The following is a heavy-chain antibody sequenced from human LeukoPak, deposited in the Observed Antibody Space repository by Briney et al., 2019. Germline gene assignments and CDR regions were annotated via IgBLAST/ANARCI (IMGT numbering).Heavy chain of an antibody. J-gene: IGHJ4*02. Sequence: GGSLRLSCAASGFTFSSYAMSWVRQAPGKGLEWVSAISDSDGNTYYADSVKGRFTISRDNSKNTLYLQMNSLRAEDTAVYYCASALRICYYFDYWGQGTLVTVSS. D-gene: IGHD2-15*01. CDR2: ISDSDGNT. V-gene: IGHV3-23*01. CDR1: GFTFSSYA. CDR3: ASALRICYYFDY.